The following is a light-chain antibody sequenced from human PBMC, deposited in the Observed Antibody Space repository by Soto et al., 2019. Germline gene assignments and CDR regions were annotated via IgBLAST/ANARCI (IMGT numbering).Light chain of an antibody. Sequence: QSALTQPASVSGSPGQSITISCTGTSSDVGGYKYVSWVQQHPGKAPKLMIYDVSNRPSGVSNLFSGSKSGNTASLTISGLQEEDEADYYCSSYTSSSTNVFGTGTKLTVL. CDR2: DVS. V-gene: IGLV2-14*01. J-gene: IGLJ1*01. CDR1: SSDVGGYKY. CDR3: SSYTSSSTNV.